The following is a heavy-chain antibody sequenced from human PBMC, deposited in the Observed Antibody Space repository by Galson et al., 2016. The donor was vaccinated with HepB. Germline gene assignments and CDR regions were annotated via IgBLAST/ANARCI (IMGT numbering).Heavy chain of an antibody. V-gene: IGHV3-33*01. J-gene: IGHJ4*02. CDR2: IWYDGSNK. CDR1: GFTFRSYG. Sequence: SLRLSCAASGFTFRSYGMHWVRQAPGKGLEWVARIWYDGSNKHYGDSVKGRFTISRDNSKNTLYLEMNSLRAEDTAVYYWARDKEYYFDYWGQGTLVTVSS. CDR3: ARDKEYYFDY.